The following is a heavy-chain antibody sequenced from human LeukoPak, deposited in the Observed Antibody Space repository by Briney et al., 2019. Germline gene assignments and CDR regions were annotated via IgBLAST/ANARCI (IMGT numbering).Heavy chain of an antibody. CDR3: ARDMVGATGFFDY. Sequence: GGSLRLSCAASGFTFSKYWMSWVRQAPGKGLEWVAVISYDGSNKYYADSVKGRFTISRDNSKNTLYLQMNSLRAEDTAVYYCARDMVGATGFFDYWGQGTLVTVSP. CDR1: GFTFSKYW. V-gene: IGHV3-30*03. D-gene: IGHD1-26*01. J-gene: IGHJ4*02. CDR2: ISYDGSNK.